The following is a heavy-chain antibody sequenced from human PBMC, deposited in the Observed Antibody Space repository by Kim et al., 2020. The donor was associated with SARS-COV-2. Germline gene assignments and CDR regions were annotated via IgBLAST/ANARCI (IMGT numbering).Heavy chain of an antibody. D-gene: IGHD6-13*01. J-gene: IGHJ4*02. Sequence: GGSLRLSCAASGFTFSSYAMSWVRQAPGKGLEWVSAISGSGGSTYYADSVKGRFTISRDNSKNTLYLQMNSLRAEDTAVYYCAKGRPGIAAAGIRDTDDYWGQGTLVTVSS. CDR2: ISGSGGST. V-gene: IGHV3-23*01. CDR3: AKGRPGIAAAGIRDTDDY. CDR1: GFTFSSYA.